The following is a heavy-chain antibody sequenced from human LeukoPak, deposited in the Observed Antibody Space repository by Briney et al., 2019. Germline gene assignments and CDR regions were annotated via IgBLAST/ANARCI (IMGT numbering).Heavy chain of an antibody. CDR2: IYYSGRT. CDR3: AKSSYSIFDY. CDR1: GGSISSYY. D-gene: IGHD5-18*01. Sequence: PSETLSLTCSVSGGSISSYYWNWIRQPPGKGLEWIGYIYYSGRTNYSPSLKSRVTISVDTSKNQFSLKLSSVTAADTAVYYCAKSSYSIFDYWGQGTLVTVSS. V-gene: IGHV4-59*01. J-gene: IGHJ4*02.